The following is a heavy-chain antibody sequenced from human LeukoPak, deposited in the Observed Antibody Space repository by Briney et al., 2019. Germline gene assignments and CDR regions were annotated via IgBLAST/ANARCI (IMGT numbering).Heavy chain of an antibody. J-gene: IGHJ3*02. CDR1: GGSLTDYF. V-gene: IGHV4-34*01. CDR3: ARDRVGGNRRDDSSI. D-gene: IGHD1/OR15-1a*01. Sequence: SETLSLTRAIHGGSLTDYFWPWIRPPPGKGLEGIGEINHGGVTHYSPSVRGRVTMSIDTSKNQFSLTLTSVTAADTAVYYCARDRVGGNRRDDSSIWAQGTTVTVSS. CDR2: INHGGVT.